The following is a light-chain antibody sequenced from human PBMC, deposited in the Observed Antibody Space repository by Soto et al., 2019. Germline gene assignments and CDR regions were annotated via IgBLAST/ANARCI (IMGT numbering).Light chain of an antibody. CDR2: WAS. CDR1: QSVLYSSSNKNY. J-gene: IGKJ1*01. V-gene: IGKV4-1*01. Sequence: DIVMTQSPDSLAVSLGERATINCRSSQSVLYSSSNKNYLAWYQQKPGQPPKLLIYWASTRESGVPDRFSGSGSGTDFTLTISSLQAEDVAFYYCQQYCSSPWTFGQGTKVAIK. CDR3: QQYCSSPWT.